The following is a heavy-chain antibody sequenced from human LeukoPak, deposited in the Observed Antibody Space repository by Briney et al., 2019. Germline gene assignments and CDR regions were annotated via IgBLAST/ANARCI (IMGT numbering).Heavy chain of an antibody. CDR2: ISSSSSYI. CDR1: GFTFSSYS. D-gene: IGHD3-22*01. J-gene: IGHJ4*02. V-gene: IGHV3-21*01. CDR3: ASQGQGWSDYYDSSPYFDY. Sequence: GGSLRLSCAVSGFTFSSYSMNWVRQAPGKGLEWVSSISSSSSYIYYADSVKGRFTISRDNAKNSLYLQMNSLRAEDTAVYYCASQGQGWSDYYDSSPYFDYWGQGTLVTVSS.